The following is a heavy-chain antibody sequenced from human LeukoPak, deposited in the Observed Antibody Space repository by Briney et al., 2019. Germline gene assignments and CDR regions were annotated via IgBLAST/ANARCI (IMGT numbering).Heavy chain of an antibody. D-gene: IGHD2-15*01. CDR1: GFTFSSYA. CDR3: ARDWGLLPFDP. CDR2: IWYDGSNK. J-gene: IGHJ5*02. Sequence: GRSLRLSCAASGFTFSSYAMHWVRQAPGKGLEWVAVIWYDGSNKYYADSVKGRFTISRDNSKNTLYLQMNSLRAEDTAVYYCARDWGLLPFDPWGQGTLVTVSS. V-gene: IGHV3-33*08.